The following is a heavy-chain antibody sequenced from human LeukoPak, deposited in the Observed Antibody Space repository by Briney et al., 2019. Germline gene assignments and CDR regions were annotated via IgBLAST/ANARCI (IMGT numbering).Heavy chain of an antibody. V-gene: IGHV1-8*01. J-gene: IGHJ6*02. Sequence: ASVKVSCKASGYTFTSYDINWVRQATGQGLEWMGWMNPSSGNTGYAQKFQGRVTMTRNTSISTAYMELSSLRSEDTAVYYCARGGSSGWYFLYYYYYGMDVWGQGTTVTVSS. CDR2: MNPSSGNT. CDR1: GYTFTSYD. CDR3: ARGGSSGWYFLYYYYYGMDV. D-gene: IGHD6-19*01.